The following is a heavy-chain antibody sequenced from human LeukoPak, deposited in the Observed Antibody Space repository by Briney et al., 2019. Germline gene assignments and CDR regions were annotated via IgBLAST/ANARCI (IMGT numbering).Heavy chain of an antibody. CDR3: ARHGGMVRGFSDAFDI. Sequence: PSQTLSLTCTVSGGSISSGDYYWSWIRQPPGKGLERIGYIYYSGSTYYNPSLKSRVTISVDTSKNQFSLKLSSVTAADTAVYYCARHGGMVRGFSDAFDIWGQGTMVTVSS. CDR2: IYYSGST. CDR1: GGSISSGDYY. D-gene: IGHD3-10*01. J-gene: IGHJ3*02. V-gene: IGHV4-30-4*08.